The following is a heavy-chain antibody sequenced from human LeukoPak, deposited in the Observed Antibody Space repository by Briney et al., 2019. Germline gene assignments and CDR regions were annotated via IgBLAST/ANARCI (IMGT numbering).Heavy chain of an antibody. D-gene: IGHD3-3*01. CDR2: IKQDGSEK. CDR1: GFTFSSYW. J-gene: IGHJ4*02. V-gene: IGHV3-7*01. Sequence: GGSLRLSCAASGFTFSSYWMSWVRQAPGKGLEWVANIKQDGSEKYYVDSVKGRFTISRDNAKNSLYLQMNSLRAEDTAVYYCAKDPGAIFGVVITYFDYWGQGTLVTVSS. CDR3: AKDPGAIFGVVITYFDY.